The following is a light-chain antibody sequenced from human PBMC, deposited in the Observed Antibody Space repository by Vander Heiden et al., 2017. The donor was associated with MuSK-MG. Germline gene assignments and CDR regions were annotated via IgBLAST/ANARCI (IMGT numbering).Light chain of an antibody. CDR2: DAS. V-gene: IGKV1-5*01. CDR3: QQYNSYSQT. J-gene: IGKJ1*01. CDR1: QSIGSW. Sequence: DIKMTQSPSTLSASVRDRVTITCRASQSIGSWLAWYQQKPGKAPKLLIYDASSLESGVPSRFSGSGSGTEFTLTISSLQADDVATYYCQQYNSYSQTFGQGTKVEIK.